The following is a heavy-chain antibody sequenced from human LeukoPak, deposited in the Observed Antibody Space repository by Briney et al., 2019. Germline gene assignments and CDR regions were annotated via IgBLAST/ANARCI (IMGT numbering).Heavy chain of an antibody. CDR2: IKQDGSEK. V-gene: IGHV3-7*01. CDR3: ARAPYY. Sequence: GGSLRLSCAASGFTFSSFAMSWVRQAPGKGLEWVANIKQDGSEKYYVDSVKGRFTISRDNAKNSLYLQMNSLRAEDTAVYYCARAPYYWGQGTLVTVSS. J-gene: IGHJ4*02. CDR1: GFTFSSFA.